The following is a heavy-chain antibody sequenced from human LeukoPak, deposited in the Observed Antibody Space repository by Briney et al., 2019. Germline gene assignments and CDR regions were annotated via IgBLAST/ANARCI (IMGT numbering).Heavy chain of an antibody. Sequence: SETLSLTCTVSADSISTYHWNWIRKPPGKGLEWIAYMQSTGNSKYNPSLRSRVTMFVDTSKNQVALILRSVTAADTAVYYCARDKRHSYGRYFDHWGQGALVTVSS. CDR3: ARDKRHSYGRYFDH. J-gene: IGHJ4*02. V-gene: IGHV4-59*01. D-gene: IGHD5-18*01. CDR1: ADSISTYH. CDR2: MQSTGNS.